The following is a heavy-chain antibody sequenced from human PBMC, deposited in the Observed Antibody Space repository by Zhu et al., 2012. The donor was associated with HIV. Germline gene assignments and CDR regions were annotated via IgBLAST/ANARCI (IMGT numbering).Heavy chain of an antibody. V-gene: IGHV4-38-2*01. J-gene: IGHJ4*02. D-gene: IGHD6-13*01. Sequence: QVQLQESGPGLVKPSETLSLTCAVSGYFIYSGYYWGWIRQPPGKGLEWIGSLHHSGNTYYNPSLKSRVTISVDASKNQFSLKLTSVTAAETAVYYCARRHHYSTYWPFDYWGQGTLVTVSS. CDR3: ARRHHYSTYWPFDY. CDR2: LHHSGNT. CDR1: GYFIYSGYY.